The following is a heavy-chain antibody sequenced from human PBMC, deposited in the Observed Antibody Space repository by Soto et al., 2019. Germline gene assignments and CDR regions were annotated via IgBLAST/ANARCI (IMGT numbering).Heavy chain of an antibody. D-gene: IGHD4-17*01. J-gene: IGHJ4*01. Sequence: EVQLVESGGGFIQAGGSLRLSCAASGFTFSDYSMNWVRQAPGRGLEWISFISTTPDIVVYADSVKGRFAISRDNAKNSLFLQMNSLRDEDTAVYYCAKDRWVTTRSFDFWGHGTLVTVS. CDR1: GFTFSDYS. V-gene: IGHV3-48*02. CDR2: ISTTPDIV. CDR3: AKDRWVTTRSFDF.